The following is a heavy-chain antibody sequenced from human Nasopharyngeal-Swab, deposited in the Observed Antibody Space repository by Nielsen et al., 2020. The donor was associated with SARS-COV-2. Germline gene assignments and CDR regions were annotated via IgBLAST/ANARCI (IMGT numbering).Heavy chain of an antibody. CDR3: ASSAVVANINGWFDP. CDR2: IYYSGST. Sequence: RQAPGKGLEWIGYIYYSGSTYYNPSLKSRVTIPVDTSKNQFSLKLSSATAADTAVYYCASSAVVANINGWFDPWGQGTLVTVSS. V-gene: IGHV4-31*02. J-gene: IGHJ5*02. D-gene: IGHD5-12*01.